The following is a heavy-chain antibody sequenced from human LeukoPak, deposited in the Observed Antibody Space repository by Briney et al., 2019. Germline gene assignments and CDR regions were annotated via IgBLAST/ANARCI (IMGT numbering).Heavy chain of an antibody. CDR2: ITGSGGYT. J-gene: IGHJ5*02. V-gene: IGHV3-23*01. CDR3: AKVGVAGGYYWFDP. CDR1: GFTFSSYA. Sequence: PGGSLRLSCAAFGFTFSSYAVSWVRQAPGKGLEWVSAITGSGGYTYYADSVKGRFTISRDNSKNTLYLQMNSLRAEDTAIYYCAKVGVAGGYYWFDPWGQGTLVTVSS. D-gene: IGHD6-19*01.